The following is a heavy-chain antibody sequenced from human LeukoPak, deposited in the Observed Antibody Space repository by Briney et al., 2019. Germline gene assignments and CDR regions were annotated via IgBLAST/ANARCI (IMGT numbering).Heavy chain of an antibody. D-gene: IGHD2-15*01. CDR3: AVVVVAATQWFDP. V-gene: IGHV4-38-2*02. CDR2: FFLKGST. Sequence: SETLSLTCTVSGYSITSAYYWGWIRQPPGKGLEWIGSFFLKGSTYYNPSLKSRVTISVDKSKNQFSLKLSSVTAADTAVYYCAVVVVAATQWFDPWGQGTLVTVSS. J-gene: IGHJ5*02. CDR1: GYSITSAYY.